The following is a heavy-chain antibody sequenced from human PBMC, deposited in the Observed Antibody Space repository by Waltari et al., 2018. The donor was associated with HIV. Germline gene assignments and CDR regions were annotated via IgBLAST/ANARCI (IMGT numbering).Heavy chain of an antibody. CDR2: ISSNGGST. Sequence: EVQLVESGGGLVQPGGSLRLSCSASGFTFSSYAMHWVRQAPGKGLEYVSAISSNGGSTYYADSVKGRFTISRDNSKNTLYLQMSSLRAEDTAVYYCVKVRYSGYDYNDPWGQGTLVTVSS. V-gene: IGHV3-64D*06. J-gene: IGHJ5*02. CDR3: VKVRYSGYDYNDP. D-gene: IGHD5-12*01. CDR1: GFTFSSYA.